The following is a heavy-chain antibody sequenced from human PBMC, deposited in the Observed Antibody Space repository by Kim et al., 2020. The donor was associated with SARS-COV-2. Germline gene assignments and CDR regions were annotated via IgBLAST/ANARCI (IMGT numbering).Heavy chain of an antibody. V-gene: IGHV3-7*01. D-gene: IGHD2-2*01. Sequence: GSESYYVDSVKGRFTISRDNAKNSLFLQMNSLRAEDTAVYYCARGNALGYWGQGTLVTVSS. CDR3: ARGNALGY. J-gene: IGHJ4*02. CDR2: GSES.